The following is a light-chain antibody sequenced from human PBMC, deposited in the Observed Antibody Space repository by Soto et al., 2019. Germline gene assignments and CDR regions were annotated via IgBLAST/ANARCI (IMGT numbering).Light chain of an antibody. Sequence: QSVLTQSPSVSGAPGQRVTISCTGSSSNIGAGYGEHWYQQLPGTAPKLLMYGSYRPSGVPDRFSGSKSGTSASLAITGLQPEDEADYYCQSFDNTLSAWVFGGGTKLTVL. CDR2: GS. V-gene: IGLV1-40*01. J-gene: IGLJ3*02. CDR3: QSFDNTLSAWV. CDR1: SSNIGAGYG.